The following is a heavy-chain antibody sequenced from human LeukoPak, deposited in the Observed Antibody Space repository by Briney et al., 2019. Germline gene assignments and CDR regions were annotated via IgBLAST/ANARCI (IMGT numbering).Heavy chain of an antibody. CDR1: GFTFSSYG. Sequence: GGSLRLSCAASGFTFSSYGMHWFRQAPGKGLEWVAFIRYDGSNKYYADSVKGRFTISRDNSKNTLYLQMNSLRAEDTAVYYCAKDWGDNWNYVNYFDYWGQGTLVTVSS. CDR2: IRYDGSNK. J-gene: IGHJ4*02. V-gene: IGHV3-30*02. D-gene: IGHD1-7*01. CDR3: AKDWGDNWNYVNYFDY.